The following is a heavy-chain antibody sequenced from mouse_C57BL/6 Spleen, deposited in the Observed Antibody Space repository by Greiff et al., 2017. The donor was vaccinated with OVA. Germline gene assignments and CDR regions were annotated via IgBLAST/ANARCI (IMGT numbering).Heavy chain of an antibody. D-gene: IGHD1-1*01. Sequence: EVKLQESGGGLVKPGGSLKLSCAASGFTFSSYAMSWVRQTPEKRLEWVATISDGGSYTYYPDNVKGRFTISRDNAKNNLYLQMSHLKSEDTAMYYCARDGGITTVVAPYFDVWGTGTTVTVSS. CDR1: GFTFSSYA. V-gene: IGHV5-4*01. J-gene: IGHJ1*03. CDR3: ARDGGITTVVAPYFDV. CDR2: ISDGGSYT.